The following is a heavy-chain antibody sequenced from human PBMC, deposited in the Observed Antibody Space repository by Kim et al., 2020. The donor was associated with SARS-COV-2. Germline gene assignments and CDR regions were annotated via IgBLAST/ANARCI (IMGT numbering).Heavy chain of an antibody. J-gene: IGHJ3*02. Sequence: SVKVSCKASGFTFTSSAVQWVRQARGQRLEWIGWIVVGSGNTNYAQKFQERVTITRDMSTSTAYMELSSLRSEDTAVYYCAAERPAVAAENGAFDIWGQGTMVTVSS. D-gene: IGHD6-19*01. CDR1: GFTFTSSA. V-gene: IGHV1-58*01. CDR2: IVVGSGNT. CDR3: AAERPAVAAENGAFDI.